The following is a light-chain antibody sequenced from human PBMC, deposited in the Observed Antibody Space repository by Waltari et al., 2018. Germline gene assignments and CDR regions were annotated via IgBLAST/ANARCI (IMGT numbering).Light chain of an antibody. Sequence: SSELTQDPAVSVALGQTVRITCQGDSLRSYYASWYQQKPGQAPVLVIYGKNNRPSEIPDRFSGSSSGNTASVTITGAQAEDEADYYCNSRDSSGNHLVFGGGTKLTVL. J-gene: IGLJ2*01. CDR2: GKN. V-gene: IGLV3-19*01. CDR3: NSRDSSGNHLV. CDR1: SLRSYY.